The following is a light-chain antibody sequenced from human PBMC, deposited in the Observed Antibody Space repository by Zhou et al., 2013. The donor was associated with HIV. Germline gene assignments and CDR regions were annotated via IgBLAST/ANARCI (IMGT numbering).Light chain of an antibody. J-gene: IGKJ1*01. CDR1: QTIGSW. CDR3: QQYYSDLWT. Sequence: DIQMTQSPSTLSASVGDRVTITCRASQTIGSWLAWYQQKPGKAPELLIYAASSLQSGVPSRFSGSGSGTDFTLTIDCLQSEDFAVYYCQQYYSDLWTFGQGTKVEIK. V-gene: IGKV1-5*01. CDR2: AAS.